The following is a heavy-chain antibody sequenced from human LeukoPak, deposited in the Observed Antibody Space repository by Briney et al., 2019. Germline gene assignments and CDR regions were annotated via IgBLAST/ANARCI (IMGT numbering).Heavy chain of an antibody. J-gene: IGHJ3*02. CDR2: INPNSGGT. CDR3: ASLGGYSSSWYDAFDI. D-gene: IGHD6-13*01. CDR1: GYTLTDHY. Sequence: ASVKVSCKASGYTLTDHYVHWVRQAPGQGLEWMGWINPNSGGTNYAQKFQGRVTMTRDTSISTAYMELSRLRSDDTAVYYCASLGGYSSSWYDAFDIWGQGTMVTVSS. V-gene: IGHV1-2*02.